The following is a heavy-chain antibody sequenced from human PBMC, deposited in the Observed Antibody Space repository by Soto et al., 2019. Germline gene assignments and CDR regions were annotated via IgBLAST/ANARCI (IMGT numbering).Heavy chain of an antibody. D-gene: IGHD2-15*01. J-gene: IGHJ4*02. CDR1: GFTFSTYD. CDR3: AKVSIAKSSAVTFDS. CDR2: ISYDTSYK. Sequence: QVQLVESGGGVVQPGGSLRLSCAVSGFTFSTYDMHWVRQAPGKGLEWVAVISYDTSYKNHVDSVKGRFTISRDNSKNTLYLQMTSLRAEDTAVYYCAKVSIAKSSAVTFDSWGQGTLVTVPS. V-gene: IGHV3-30*18.